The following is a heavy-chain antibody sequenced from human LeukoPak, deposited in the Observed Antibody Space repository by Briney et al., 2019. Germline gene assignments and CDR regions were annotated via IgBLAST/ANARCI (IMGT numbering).Heavy chain of an antibody. V-gene: IGHV1-69*13. CDR2: IIPIFGTA. CDR1: GGTFSGYS. CDR3: ARLPQETFDI. D-gene: IGHD5-24*01. J-gene: IGHJ3*02. Sequence: ASVKVSCKASGGTFSGYSISWVRQAPGHGLEWMGGIIPIFGTANYAQKFQGRVTITADESTSTAYMELSSLRSEDTAVYYCARLPQETFDIWGQGTLVTVSS.